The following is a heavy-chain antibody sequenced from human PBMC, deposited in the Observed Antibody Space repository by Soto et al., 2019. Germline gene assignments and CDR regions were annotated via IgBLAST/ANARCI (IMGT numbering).Heavy chain of an antibody. CDR1: GYTFSNYY. D-gene: IGHD3-22*01. J-gene: IGHJ4*02. V-gene: IGHV1-46*01. CDR2: INPTGLST. CDR3: VRSYDDSNGFSLYQFDY. Sequence: ASVKVSCKSSGYTFSNYYIHWVRQAPGQGLEWMGIINPTGLSTTYAQKFQGRVTMTRDTSTSTVYIDMTSLRSEDTAVYYCVRSYDDSNGFSLYQFDYWGQGTRVTGSS.